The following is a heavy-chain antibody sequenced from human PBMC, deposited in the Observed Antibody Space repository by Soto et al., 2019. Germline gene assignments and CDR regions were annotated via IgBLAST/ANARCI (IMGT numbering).Heavy chain of an antibody. CDR3: ARAYGSGSYYRGPDAFDI. D-gene: IGHD3-10*01. CDR1: GGSISSGDYY. CDR2: IYYRGST. J-gene: IGHJ3*02. Sequence: QVQLQESGPGLVKPSQTLSLTCTVSGGSISSGDYYWSWIRQPPGKGLEWIGYIYYRGSTYYNPSLKSRVTISVDTSKNQFSLKLSSVTAADTAVYYCARAYGSGSYYRGPDAFDIWGQGTMVTVSS. V-gene: IGHV4-30-4*01.